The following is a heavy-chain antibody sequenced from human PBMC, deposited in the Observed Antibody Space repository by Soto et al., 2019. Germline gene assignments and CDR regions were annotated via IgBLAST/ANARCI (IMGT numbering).Heavy chain of an antibody. CDR3: AKQRAGYGSGSDTFYFDF. CDR2: LSGSGGTT. Sequence: GGSLRLSCSTSGFTFSTYAMNWVRQAPGKGLEWVSALSGSGGTTYYADSVRGRFTISRDNSKNTLFLQMCSLRAEDTALYYCAKQRAGYGSGSDTFYFDFWGQGTLVTVSS. J-gene: IGHJ4*02. V-gene: IGHV3-23*01. D-gene: IGHD3-10*01. CDR1: GFTFSTYA.